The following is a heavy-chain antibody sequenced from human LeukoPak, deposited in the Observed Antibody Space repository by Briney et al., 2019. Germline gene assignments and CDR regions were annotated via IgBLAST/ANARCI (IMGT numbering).Heavy chain of an antibody. CDR1: GFTFSSYA. V-gene: IGHV3-33*08. CDR2: IWYDGSNK. CDR3: ARDTTIFGVAPDY. J-gene: IGHJ4*02. Sequence: GSLRLSCAASGFTFSSYAMHWVRQAPGKGLEWVAVIWYDGSNKYYADSVKGRFTISRDNSKNTLYLQMNSLRAEDTAVYYCARDTTIFGVAPDYWGQGTLVTVSS. D-gene: IGHD3-3*01.